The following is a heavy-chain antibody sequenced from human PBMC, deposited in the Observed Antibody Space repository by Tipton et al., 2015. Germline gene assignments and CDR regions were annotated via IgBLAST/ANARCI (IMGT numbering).Heavy chain of an antibody. Sequence: LRLSCTVSGGSISFYYWSWIRQYPEKGLEWIGHINYRGTTHYNPSLQSRVTMSVDTSKNHFSLNLTSVTAADTAVYYCARHRNYALWSGDPYEIDVWGQGTTVAVSS. V-gene: IGHV4-31*03. CDR1: GGSISFYY. CDR2: INYRGTT. CDR3: ARHRNYALWSGDPYEIDV. D-gene: IGHD3-3*01. J-gene: IGHJ6*02.